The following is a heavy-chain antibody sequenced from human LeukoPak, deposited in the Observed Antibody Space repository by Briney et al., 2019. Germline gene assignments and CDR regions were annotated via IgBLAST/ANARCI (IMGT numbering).Heavy chain of an antibody. CDR3: ARDLCGGDCYNIDP. Sequence: ASVKVSCKASGYTFTGYYMHWVRQAPGQGLEWMGWINPNSGGTNYAQKFQGRVTMTRDTSISTAYMELSRLRSDDTAVYYCARDLCGGDCYNIDPWGQGTLVTVYS. CDR2: INPNSGGT. CDR1: GYTFTGYY. V-gene: IGHV1-2*02. J-gene: IGHJ5*02. D-gene: IGHD2-21*01.